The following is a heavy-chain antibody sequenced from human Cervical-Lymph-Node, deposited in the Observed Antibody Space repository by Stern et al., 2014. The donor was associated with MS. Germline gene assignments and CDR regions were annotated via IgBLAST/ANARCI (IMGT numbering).Heavy chain of an antibody. Sequence: VQLVESGAEVKKPGSSVKVSCKASGGTFSSYAINWVRQAPGQGPEWMGGVIPIFGKANYSQKCQGRVTITADESTSTAYMELSSLRSEDTAVYYCARDSRHYDASYYFDSWGQGTLVTVSS. CDR2: VIPIFGKA. D-gene: IGHD3-16*01. V-gene: IGHV1-69*01. CDR1: GGTFSSYA. J-gene: IGHJ4*02. CDR3: ARDSRHYDASYYFDS.